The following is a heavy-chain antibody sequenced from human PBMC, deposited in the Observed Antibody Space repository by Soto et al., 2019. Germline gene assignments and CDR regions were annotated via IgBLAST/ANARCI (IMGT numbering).Heavy chain of an antibody. CDR3: AKILYSGGSNVLDP. D-gene: IGHD6-19*01. J-gene: IGHJ5*02. CDR1: GFTFSSYV. V-gene: IGHV3-23*01. CDR2: ISGSGGST. Sequence: EVQLLESGGGLVQPGGSLRLSCAASGFTFSSYVMNWVRQAPGKGLEWVSYISGSGGSTFYGDSVKGRFTISRDTSKNTLYLQMNSLRAEDTAIYYCAKILYSGGSNVLDPWGQGTLVTVSS.